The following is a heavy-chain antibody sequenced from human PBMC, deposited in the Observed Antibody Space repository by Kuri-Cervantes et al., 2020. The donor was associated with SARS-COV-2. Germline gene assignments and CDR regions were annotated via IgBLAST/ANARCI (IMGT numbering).Heavy chain of an antibody. CDR2: INHSGST. V-gene: IGHV4-34*01. Sequence: SQTLSLTCAVYGGSFSGYYWSWIRQPPGKGLEWIGEINHSGSTNYNPSLKSRVTISVDTSKNQFSLKLSSVTAADTAIYYCARLDYDFWRGGLDYWGQGTLVTVSS. CDR1: GGSFSGYY. CDR3: ARLDYDFWRGGLDY. J-gene: IGHJ4*02. D-gene: IGHD3-3*01.